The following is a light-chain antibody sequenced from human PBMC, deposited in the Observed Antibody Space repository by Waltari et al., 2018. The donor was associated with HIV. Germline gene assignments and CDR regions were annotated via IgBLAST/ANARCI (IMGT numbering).Light chain of an antibody. CDR1: NIGSTS. Sequence: SYVLPQPPSVSVAPGKPARITWGGDNIGSTSVHSYQQKPGQAPVLVIYDDSDRPSGTPERFSGSNSGNTATLTISRVEAGDEADYYCQVWGGSSDHPGVVFGGGTKLTVL. CDR2: DDS. J-gene: IGLJ2*01. CDR3: QVWGGSSDHPGVV. V-gene: IGLV3-21*04.